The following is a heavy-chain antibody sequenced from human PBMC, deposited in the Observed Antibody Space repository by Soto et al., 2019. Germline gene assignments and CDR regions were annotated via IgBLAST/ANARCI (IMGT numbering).Heavy chain of an antibody. Sequence: VKVSCKASGDPFKNCVISWVRQAPGQGLEWMGGIIPLFGTTDFAQRFQGRLTITTDESTTTAYMELSRLRSEDTATYYCAAELGFGKLSVVWGQGTTVTVSS. D-gene: IGHD3-10*01. CDR2: IIPLFGTT. J-gene: IGHJ6*02. CDR1: GDPFKNCV. V-gene: IGHV1-69*13. CDR3: AAELGFGKLSVV.